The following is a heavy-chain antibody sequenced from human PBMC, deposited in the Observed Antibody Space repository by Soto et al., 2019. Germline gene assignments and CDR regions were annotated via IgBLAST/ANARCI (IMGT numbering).Heavy chain of an antibody. V-gene: IGHV4-61*01. J-gene: IGHJ6*02. CDR2: IYNTGTT. CDR1: GGSVSGGSYY. Sequence: CLTCPVSGGSVSGGSYYWSWIRQSPGKGLEWIGYIYNTGTTKYNATIKSRVTISVDTSKNQFSLRLNSVTAADTAVYFCASSPNYLVWRGEPYYNGMDVWGPGTTVT. CDR3: ASSPNYLVWRGEPYYNGMDV. D-gene: IGHD2-21*01.